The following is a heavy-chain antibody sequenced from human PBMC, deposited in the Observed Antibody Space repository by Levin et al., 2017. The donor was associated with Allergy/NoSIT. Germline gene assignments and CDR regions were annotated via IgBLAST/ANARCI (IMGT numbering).Heavy chain of an antibody. CDR3: ARGLGSLGDGHFDN. Sequence: QSGGSLRLSCAASGFIFNNYGMHWVRQAPGKGLEWVAGIQYDGSKTYYLDSVKGRFTISRDSSKNTLYLQMNSLRDEDTAMYNCARGLGSLGDGHFDNWGQGTLVTVSS. J-gene: IGHJ4*02. V-gene: IGHV3-33*01. CDR2: IQYDGSKT. CDR1: GFIFNNYG. D-gene: IGHD5-24*01.